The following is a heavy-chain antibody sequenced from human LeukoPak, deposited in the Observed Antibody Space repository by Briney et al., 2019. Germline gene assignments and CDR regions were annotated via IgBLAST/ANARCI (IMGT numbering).Heavy chain of an antibody. Sequence: GGSLRLSCAASGFTFSSYWMHWVRHTPGKGLVWVSRIKSDGSTIYADSVKGRFTISRDNARNTLYLQMNSLRAEDTALYYCARDEEGYHGGDPPLYYDYMDVWGKGTTVTISS. D-gene: IGHD2-21*02. CDR3: ARDEEGYHGGDPPLYYDYMDV. V-gene: IGHV3-74*01. CDR2: IKSDGST. CDR1: GFTFSSYW. J-gene: IGHJ6*03.